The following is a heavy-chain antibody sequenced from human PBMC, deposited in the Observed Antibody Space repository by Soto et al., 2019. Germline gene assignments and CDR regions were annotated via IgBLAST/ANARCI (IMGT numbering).Heavy chain of an antibody. J-gene: IGHJ4*02. CDR3: ARLRWEQPWVFDY. Sequence: QVQLQQWGAGLLKPSETLSLTCAVYGGSFSGYYWSWIRQPPVKGLEWIGEINHSGVTNYNPSLKSRVTISVDKSKNQFSLKLSSVTAEDTAVFYCARLRWEQPWVFDYWGQGTLVTVSS. CDR2: INHSGVT. D-gene: IGHD1-26*01. V-gene: IGHV4-34*02. CDR1: GGSFSGYY.